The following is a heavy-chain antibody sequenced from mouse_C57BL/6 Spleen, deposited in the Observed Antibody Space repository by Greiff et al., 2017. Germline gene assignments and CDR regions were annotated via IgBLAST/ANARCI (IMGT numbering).Heavy chain of an antibody. CDR2: ISNLAYSI. Sequence: EVKLMESGGGLVQPGGSLKLSCAASGFTFSDYGMAWVRQAPRKGPEWVAFISNLAYSIYYADTVTGRFTISRENAKNTLYLEMSSLRSEDTAMYYCAREYFDVWGTGTTVTVSS. J-gene: IGHJ1*03. V-gene: IGHV5-15*01. CDR1: GFTFSDYG. CDR3: AREYFDV.